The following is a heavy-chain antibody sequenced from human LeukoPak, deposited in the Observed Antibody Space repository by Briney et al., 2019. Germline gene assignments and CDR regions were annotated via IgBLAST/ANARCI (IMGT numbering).Heavy chain of an antibody. CDR1: GGSISSGGYY. V-gene: IGHV4-31*03. Sequence: PSETLSLTCTVSGGSISSGGYYWSWIRQHPGKGLEWIGYIYYSGSTYYNPSLKSRVTISVDTSKNQFSLKLSSVTAADTAAYYCAREHYSFDSSGYSNHFDYWGQGTLVTVSS. D-gene: IGHD3-22*01. J-gene: IGHJ4*02. CDR2: IYYSGST. CDR3: AREHYSFDSSGYSNHFDY.